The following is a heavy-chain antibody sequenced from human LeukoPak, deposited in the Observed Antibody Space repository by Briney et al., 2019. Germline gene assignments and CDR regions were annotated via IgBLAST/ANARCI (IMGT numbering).Heavy chain of an antibody. CDR1: GFTFSSYG. D-gene: IGHD3-3*02. CDR3: ARGPIFGVVISPFDY. J-gene: IGHJ4*02. Sequence: GGSLRLSCAASGFTFSSYGMHWVRQAPGKGLEWVAVISYDGSNKYYADSVKGRFTISRDNSKNTLYLQMNSLRAEDTAVYYCARGPIFGVVISPFDYWGQGTLVTVSS. CDR2: ISYDGSNK. V-gene: IGHV3-30*03.